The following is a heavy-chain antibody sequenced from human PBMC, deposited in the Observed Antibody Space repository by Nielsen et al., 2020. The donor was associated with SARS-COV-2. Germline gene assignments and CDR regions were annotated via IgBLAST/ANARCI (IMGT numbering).Heavy chain of an antibody. CDR3: ARDRIAAAGTGDY. D-gene: IGHD6-13*01. CDR2: ISYDGVNK. Sequence: GESLKISCAASGFTFSKYGMHWVRQAPGKGLEWVAVISYDGVNKYYGDSVKGRFTISRDNSKNTLYLQMNSLRAEDTAVYYCARDRIAAAGTGDYWGQGTLVTVSS. J-gene: IGHJ4*02. V-gene: IGHV3-30*03. CDR1: GFTFSKYG.